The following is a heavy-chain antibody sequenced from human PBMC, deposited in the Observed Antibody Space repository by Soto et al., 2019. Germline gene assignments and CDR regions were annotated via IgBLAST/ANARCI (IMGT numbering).Heavy chain of an antibody. CDR1: GGTFSSYA. D-gene: IGHD6-13*01. CDR2: IIPIFGTA. CDR3: AREIAAAGGIDY. Sequence: ASVKVSCKASGGTFSSYAISWVRQAPGQGLEWMGGIIPIFGTANYAQKFQGRVTITADESTSTAYMELSSLRSEDTAVYYCAREIAAAGGIDYWGQGTLVTVSS. V-gene: IGHV1-69*13. J-gene: IGHJ4*02.